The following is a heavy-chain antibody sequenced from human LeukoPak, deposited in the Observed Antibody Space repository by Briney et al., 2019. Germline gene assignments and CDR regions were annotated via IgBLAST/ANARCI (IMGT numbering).Heavy chain of an antibody. CDR2: IYSSGST. D-gene: IGHD2-15*01. J-gene: IGHJ4*02. CDR3: ARHGSSRSPLNY. Sequence: SETLSLTCTVSGGSINNYYWSWIRQPPGKGLEWIGYIYSSGSTNYNPSLEGRVTISVDTSKNQFSLKLSSVTAADTALYYCARHGSSRSPLNYWGQGTLVTVSS. CDR1: GGSINNYY. V-gene: IGHV4-59*08.